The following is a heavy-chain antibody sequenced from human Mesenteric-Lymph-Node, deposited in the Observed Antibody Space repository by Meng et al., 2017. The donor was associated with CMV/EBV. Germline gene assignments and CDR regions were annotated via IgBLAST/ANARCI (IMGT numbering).Heavy chain of an antibody. CDR2: ISSSSSTI. J-gene: IGHJ3*02. D-gene: IGHD3-3*01. CDR1: GFTFSSYS. Sequence: GESLKISCAASGFTFSSYSMNWVRQAPGKGLEWVSYISSSSSTIYYADSVKGRFTISRDNAKNSLYLQMNSLRAEDTAVYYCARLGDNFWSGPDAFDIWGQGTMVTVSS. V-gene: IGHV3-48*04. CDR3: ARLGDNFWSGPDAFDI.